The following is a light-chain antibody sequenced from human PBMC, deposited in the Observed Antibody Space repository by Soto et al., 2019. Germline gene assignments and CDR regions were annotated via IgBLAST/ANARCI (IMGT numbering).Light chain of an antibody. CDR1: SSDIGGFNY. V-gene: IGLV2-14*03. J-gene: IGLJ2*01. CDR3: SSYTTTRTVV. CDR2: NVS. Sequence: QSALTQPASVSGSPGQSITISCTGTSSDIGGFNYVSWYQHHPGKAPKLMIHNVSSRPSGVSDRFSGSKSGYTASLPISGLQAEDEADYYCSSYTTTRTVVFGGGTKLTVL.